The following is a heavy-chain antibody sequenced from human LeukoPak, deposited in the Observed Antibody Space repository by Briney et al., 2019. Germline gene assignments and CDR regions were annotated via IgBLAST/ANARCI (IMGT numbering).Heavy chain of an antibody. CDR2: IKSNSDGGTT. CDR1: GFTFSHVW. Sequence: PGGALRLSCAGSGFTFSHVWMNWVREAPGKGLEWVGRIKSNSDGGTTECAAPVKGSFSISRDDSKSTLYLQMNNLKTEDTAVYYCSTRPSLREPGITGWGQGTLVTVSS. D-gene: IGHD1-14*01. J-gene: IGHJ4*02. CDR3: STRPSLREPGITG. V-gene: IGHV3-15*07.